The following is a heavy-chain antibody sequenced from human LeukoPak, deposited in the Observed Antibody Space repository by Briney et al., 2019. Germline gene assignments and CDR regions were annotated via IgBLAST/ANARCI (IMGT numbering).Heavy chain of an antibody. V-gene: IGHV3-23*01. J-gene: IGHJ4*02. Sequence: GGSLRLSCAASGFTFSSYAMSWVRQAPGKGLEWVSAISGSGGSTYYADSVKGRFTISRDNSKNTLYLQMNSLRAEDTAVYYCARLFFGGVVVAATPTDYWGQGTLVTVSS. CDR1: GFTFSSYA. D-gene: IGHD2-21*02. CDR3: ARLFFGGVVVAATPTDY. CDR2: ISGSGGST.